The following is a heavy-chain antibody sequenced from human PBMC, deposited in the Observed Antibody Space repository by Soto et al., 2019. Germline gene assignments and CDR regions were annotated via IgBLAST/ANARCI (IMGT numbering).Heavy chain of an antibody. CDR3: AHRVVAVAGTTFDY. J-gene: IGHJ4*02. CDR1: GFSLSTSGVG. Sequence: QITLKESGPTLVKPTQTLTLTCTFSGFSLSTSGVGVGWIRQPPGKALEWLALIYWDDDKRYSPSLKSRLTITKDTSKNQVVLTMTNMDPVDTATYYCAHRVVAVAGTTFDYWGQGTLVTVSS. D-gene: IGHD6-19*01. V-gene: IGHV2-5*02. CDR2: IYWDDDK.